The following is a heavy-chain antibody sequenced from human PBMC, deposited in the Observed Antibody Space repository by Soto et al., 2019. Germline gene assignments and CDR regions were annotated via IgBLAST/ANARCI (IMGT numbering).Heavy chain of an antibody. Sequence: QVQLQESGPGLVKPSETLSLTCTVSGGSISSFYWSWIRQPPGKGLEYIGYIHYSGSTNYSPSLTGRGTMSLDTSKNHFSLKLTSVTPADRAVYYCARHLTGLDTWGQGALVTVSS. V-gene: IGHV4-59*08. CDR3: ARHLTGLDT. CDR1: GGSISSFY. J-gene: IGHJ5*02. CDR2: IHYSGST.